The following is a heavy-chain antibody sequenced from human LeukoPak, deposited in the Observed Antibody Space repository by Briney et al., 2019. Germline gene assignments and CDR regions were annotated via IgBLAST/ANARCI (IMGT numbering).Heavy chain of an antibody. V-gene: IGHV4-59*01. CDR3: ARGGGDYNGSGDWFDP. D-gene: IGHD3-10*01. Sequence: RASETLSLTRTVSGDSISNYYWTWIRHPPGKGLEWIGYIYYTGQTNYNPSLESRVTISVDTSRGHFSLRLTSVTAADTAIYYCARGGGDYNGSGDWFDPWGQGTLVTVSS. CDR2: IYYTGQT. J-gene: IGHJ5*02. CDR1: GDSISNYY.